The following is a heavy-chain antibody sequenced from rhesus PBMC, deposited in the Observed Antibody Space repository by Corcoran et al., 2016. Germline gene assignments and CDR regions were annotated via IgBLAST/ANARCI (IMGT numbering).Heavy chain of an antibody. CDR3: ARRPSWNSSWSVILFRFDV. CDR2: IYGSGGST. J-gene: IGHJ5-1*01. D-gene: IGHD6-13*01. CDR1: GGSISSSNG. V-gene: IGHV4-93*02. Sequence: QVQLQESGPAVVKPSETLSLTWAVSGGSISSSNGWGWIRQSPGKGLGGMGGIYGSGGSTEYNPSLKSRVTISIDTSKNQFSLKLSSVTAADTAVYYCARRPSWNSSWSVILFRFDVWGAGVLVTVSS.